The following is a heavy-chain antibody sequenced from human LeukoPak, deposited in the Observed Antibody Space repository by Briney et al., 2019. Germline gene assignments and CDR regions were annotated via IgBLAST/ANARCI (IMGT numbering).Heavy chain of an antibody. CDR1: AFTFSDYS. CDR3: ARDRLTSGSYFFDY. D-gene: IGHD1-26*01. V-gene: IGHV3-48*01. Sequence: GGSLRLSCAASAFTFSDYSMNWVRQAPGKGLEWISYISGRSSTIYYADSVRGRFTISRDNAKNSMYLQMNSLRGEDTAVYYCARDRLTSGSYFFDYWGQGTLVTVSS. CDR2: ISGRSSTI. J-gene: IGHJ4*02.